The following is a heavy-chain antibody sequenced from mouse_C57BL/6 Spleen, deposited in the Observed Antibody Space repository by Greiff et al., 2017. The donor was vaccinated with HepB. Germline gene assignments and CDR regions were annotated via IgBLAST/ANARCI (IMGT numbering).Heavy chain of an antibody. J-gene: IGHJ1*03. CDR3: ARDPLITTVVAHWYFDV. Sequence: EVQVVESGGGLVKPGGSLKLSCAASGFTFSSYAMSWVRQTPEKRLEWVATISDGGSYTYYPDNVKGRVTISRDNAKNNLYLQMRHLKSEDTAMYYCARDPLITTVVAHWYFDVWGTGTTVTVSS. D-gene: IGHD1-1*01. CDR2: ISDGGSYT. V-gene: IGHV5-4*01. CDR1: GFTFSSYA.